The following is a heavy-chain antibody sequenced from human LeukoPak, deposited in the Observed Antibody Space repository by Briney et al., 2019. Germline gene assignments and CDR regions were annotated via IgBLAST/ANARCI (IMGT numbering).Heavy chain of an antibody. CDR2: IYPGDSDT. CDR1: GYSFTSYW. CDR3: ARDYGIVGATRGAFEI. D-gene: IGHD1-26*01. Sequence: GESLKISCKGPGYSFTSYWIGWVRQMPGKGLEWMGIIYPGDSDTRYSPSFKGQVTISADKSISTAYLQWSSLKASDTAMYYCARDYGIVGATRGAFEIWGQGTMVTVSS. J-gene: IGHJ3*02. V-gene: IGHV5-51*01.